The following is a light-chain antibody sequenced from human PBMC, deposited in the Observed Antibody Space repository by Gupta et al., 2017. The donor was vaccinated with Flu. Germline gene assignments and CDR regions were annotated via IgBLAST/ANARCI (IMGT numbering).Light chain of an antibody. Sequence: DIHMTQPPSSLSASVGDRVTITCRASQSISSYLDWYQQKPGKAPKLLIYAASSLESGVPSRFSGSGSGTDFTLTISRLQPEDFAAYYCQQSYSTPWTFGQGTKVEIK. CDR2: AAS. V-gene: IGKV1-39*01. CDR3: QQSYSTPWT. CDR1: QSISSY. J-gene: IGKJ1*01.